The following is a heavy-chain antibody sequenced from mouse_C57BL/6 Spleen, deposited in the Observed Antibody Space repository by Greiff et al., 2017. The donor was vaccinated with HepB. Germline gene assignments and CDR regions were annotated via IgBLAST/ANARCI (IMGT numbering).Heavy chain of an antibody. J-gene: IGHJ4*01. CDR1: GYTFTSYW. CDR3: ARYYGDAMDY. CDR2: IDPSDSYT. D-gene: IGHD1-1*02. V-gene: IGHV1-50*01. Sequence: VQLQQPGAELVKPGASVKLSCKASGYTFTSYWMQWVKQRPGQGLEWIGEIDPSDSYTNYNQKFKGKATLTVDTSSSTAYMQLSSLTSEDSAVYYCARYYGDAMDYWGQGTSVTVSS.